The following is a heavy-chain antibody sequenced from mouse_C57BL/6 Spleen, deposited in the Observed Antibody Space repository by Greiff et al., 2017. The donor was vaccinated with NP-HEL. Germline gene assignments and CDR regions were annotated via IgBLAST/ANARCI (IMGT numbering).Heavy chain of an antibody. CDR3: ARSWDGYYFDY. CDR1: GYTFTSYW. J-gene: IGHJ2*01. V-gene: IGHV1-64*01. CDR2: IHPNSGST. Sequence: QVQLQQSGAELVKPGASVKLSCKASGYTFTSYWMHWVKQRPGQGLEWIGMIHPNSGSTNYNEKFKSKATLTVDKSSSTAYMQLSSLTSEDSAVYYCARSWDGYYFDYWGQGTTLTVSS. D-gene: IGHD4-1*01.